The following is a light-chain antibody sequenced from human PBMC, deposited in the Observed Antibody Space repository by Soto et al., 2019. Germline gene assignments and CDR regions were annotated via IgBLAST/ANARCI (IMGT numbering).Light chain of an antibody. Sequence: QSVLPQPPSVSGAPGQRVTISCTGSNSNIGAGYDVHWYQHVPGTAPKLLISGSSNRPSGVPDRFSGSKSGTSASLAITGLQAEDEADYYCQSYDSSLRAWVFGGGTKLTVL. CDR1: NSNIGAGYD. V-gene: IGLV1-40*01. CDR2: GSS. CDR3: QSYDSSLRAWV. J-gene: IGLJ3*02.